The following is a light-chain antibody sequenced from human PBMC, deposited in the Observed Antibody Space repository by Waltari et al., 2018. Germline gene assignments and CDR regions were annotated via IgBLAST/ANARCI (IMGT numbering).Light chain of an antibody. Sequence: QSVLTQPPSASGTPGQRVSMSCSGSSSNIGRSSVSWYQQVPGTAPKLRIYRNNQRPSGVPDRFSGSKSGTSASLAISGLRSEDEADYYCAAWDDSLSGRFFGSGTKVTVL. CDR3: AAWDDSLSGRF. CDR1: SSNIGRSS. V-gene: IGLV1-47*01. J-gene: IGLJ1*01. CDR2: RNN.